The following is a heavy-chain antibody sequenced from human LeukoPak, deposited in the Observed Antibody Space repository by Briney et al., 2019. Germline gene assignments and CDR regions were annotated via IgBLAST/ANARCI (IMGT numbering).Heavy chain of an antibody. V-gene: IGHV3-9*03. J-gene: IGHJ3*02. D-gene: IGHD3-22*01. Sequence: GRSLRLSCAASGFTFDDYAMHWVRQAPGKGLEWVSGISWNSGSIGYADSVKGRFTISRDDAKNSLYLQINSLRAEDMALYYCAKAHTYYYDSSGPQGAFDIWGQGTMVTVSS. CDR3: AKAHTYYYDSSGPQGAFDI. CDR2: ISWNSGSI. CDR1: GFTFDDYA.